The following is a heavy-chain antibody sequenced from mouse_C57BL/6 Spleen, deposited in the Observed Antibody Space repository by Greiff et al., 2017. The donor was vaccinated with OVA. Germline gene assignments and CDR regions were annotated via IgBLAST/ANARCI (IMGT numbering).Heavy chain of an antibody. J-gene: IGHJ1*03. Sequence: VQLQQSGAELVKPGASVKLSCKASGYTFTSYWMHWVKQRPGQGLEWIGMIHPNSGSTNYNEKFKSKATLTVDKSSSTAYMQLSSLTSEDSAVYYCARHYYGSSPNWYFDVWGTGTTVTVSS. CDR3: ARHYYGSSPNWYFDV. D-gene: IGHD1-1*01. CDR1: GYTFTSYW. CDR2: IHPNSGST. V-gene: IGHV1-64*01.